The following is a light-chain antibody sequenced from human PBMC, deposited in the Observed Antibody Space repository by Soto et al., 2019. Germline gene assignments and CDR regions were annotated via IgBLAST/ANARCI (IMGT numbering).Light chain of an antibody. J-gene: IGLJ3*02. CDR1: SSNIGNNY. Sequence: QSVLTQPPSVSAAPGQKVTISCSGSSSNIGNNYLSWYHQLPATAPQLLIYENNKRPSGIPHRFSAAKSGTSATLGITGLQHGDEADYYCGTWDSSLSAVVFGGGTKLTVL. CDR3: GTWDSSLSAVV. CDR2: ENN. V-gene: IGLV1-51*02.